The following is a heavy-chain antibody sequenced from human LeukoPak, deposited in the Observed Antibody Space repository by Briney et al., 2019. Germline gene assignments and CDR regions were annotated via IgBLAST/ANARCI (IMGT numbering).Heavy chain of an antibody. CDR3: ARDIPPYYRNDY. D-gene: IGHD1-26*01. Sequence: GGSLRLSCAGSGFTFSNYEMNWVRQAPGKGLEWVSYISSSGSTIYYPDSVKGRFTISRDNAKNSLYLQMNSLRAEDTAVYYCARDIPPYYRNDYWGQGTLVTVSS. CDR1: GFTFSNYE. V-gene: IGHV3-48*03. J-gene: IGHJ4*02. CDR2: ISSSGSTI.